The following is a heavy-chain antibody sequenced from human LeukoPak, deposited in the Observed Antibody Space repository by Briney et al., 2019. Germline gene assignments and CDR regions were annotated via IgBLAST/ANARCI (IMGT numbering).Heavy chain of an antibody. Sequence: ASVKVSCKAPGHSFTKYYMHWVRQAPGQGLEWMGIINLSDGFTNYAPEFKARVTMTGDTSTSTVFMELSSLRSDDTAVYYYAGLDGDYLDNWGQGTLLTVSS. CDR3: AGLDGDYLDN. V-gene: IGHV1-46*01. D-gene: IGHD3-10*01. J-gene: IGHJ4*02. CDR2: INLSDGFT. CDR1: GHSFTKYY.